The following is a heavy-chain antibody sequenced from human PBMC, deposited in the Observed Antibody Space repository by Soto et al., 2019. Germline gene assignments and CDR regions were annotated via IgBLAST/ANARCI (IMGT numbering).Heavy chain of an antibody. V-gene: IGHV1-46*01. D-gene: IGHD1-26*01. CDR2: INPHGGST. CDR1: RDTFTSYY. CDR3: ARSSGGNFGIIIEGNNWFAP. Sequence: ASVKISCKAPRDTFTSYYINWVRQAPGQGLEWMGVINPHGGSTAYAQKFKGRVTLTRDTSASTVYMEVSSLTSEGTAMYYCARSSGGNFGIIIEGNNWFAPWGEGTLVTVSS. J-gene: IGHJ5*02.